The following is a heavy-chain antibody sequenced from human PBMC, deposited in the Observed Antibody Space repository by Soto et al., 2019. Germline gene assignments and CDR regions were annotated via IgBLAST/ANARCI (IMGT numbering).Heavy chain of an antibody. V-gene: IGHV1-69*01. CDR1: GGTFSRYA. Sequence: QVQLVQSGAEVKKPGSSVKVSCKASGGTFSRYAISWVRQAPGQGLEWMGGIIPVFGRANYAQKFQGRVTITADESTSTGYMELRSLTSEDTAVYYCARDGTLYDSSAYYYVYWGQGTLVTVSS. D-gene: IGHD3-22*01. J-gene: IGHJ4*02. CDR3: ARDGTLYDSSAYYYVY. CDR2: IIPVFGRA.